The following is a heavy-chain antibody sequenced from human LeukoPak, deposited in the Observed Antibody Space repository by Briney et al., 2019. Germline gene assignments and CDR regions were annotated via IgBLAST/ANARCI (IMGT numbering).Heavy chain of an antibody. D-gene: IGHD4-17*01. CDR2: IYHSGST. CDR1: GYSISSGYY. J-gene: IGHJ6*03. V-gene: IGHV4-38-2*02. CDR3: ARHNVDYGWKTGYYYYYMDV. Sequence: SETLSLTCTVSGYSISSGYYWGWIRQPPGKGLEWIGSIYHSGSTYYNPSLKSRVTISVDTSKNQFSLKLSSVTAADTAMYYCARHNVDYGWKTGYYYYYMDVWGKGTTVTISS.